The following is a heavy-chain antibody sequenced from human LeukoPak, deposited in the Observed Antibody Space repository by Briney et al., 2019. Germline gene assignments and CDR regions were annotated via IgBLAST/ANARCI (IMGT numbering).Heavy chain of an antibody. D-gene: IGHD1-26*01. V-gene: IGHV4-61*08. CDR1: GGSVSNTDYY. CDR2: IDYNGSP. CDR3: ARASRGNYDS. J-gene: IGHJ5*01. Sequence: PSETPSLTCTVSGGSVSNTDYYWSWIRQPPGKGLEWIGYIDYNGSPTYNPSLKSRVTISVDTSKNQLFLRLSSVTAADTAVYYCARASRGNYDSWGQGTLVTVSS.